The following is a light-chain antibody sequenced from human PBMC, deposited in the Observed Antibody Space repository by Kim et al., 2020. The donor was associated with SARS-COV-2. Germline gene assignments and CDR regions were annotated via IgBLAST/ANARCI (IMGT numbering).Light chain of an antibody. J-gene: IGLJ2*01. CDR2: SST. CDR3: AAWDDSLNVVV. V-gene: IGLV1-44*01. CDR1: SANIGINT. Sequence: QSVLTQPPSASGTPGQRVTISCSGSSANIGINTVNWYRQLPGTAPKLLIFSSTQRPSGVPDRFSGSKSTTSASLAISGLQSEDEAEYYCAAWDDSLNVVVFGGGTQLTVL.